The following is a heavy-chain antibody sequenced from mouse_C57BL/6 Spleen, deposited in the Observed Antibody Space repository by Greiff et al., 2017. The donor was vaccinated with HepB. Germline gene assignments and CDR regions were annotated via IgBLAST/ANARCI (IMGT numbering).Heavy chain of an antibody. CDR3: ARRGVRLYTGPIDY. D-gene: IGHD4-1*01. CDR1: GYTFTDYN. CDR2: INPNNGGT. J-gene: IGHJ2*01. V-gene: IGHV1-18*01. Sequence: EVQLQQSGPELVKPGASVKIPCKASGYTFTDYNMDWVKQSHGKSLEWIGDINPNNGGTIYNQKFKGKATLTVDKSSSTAYMELGSLTSEDTAVYYCARRGVRLYTGPIDYWGQGTTLTVSS.